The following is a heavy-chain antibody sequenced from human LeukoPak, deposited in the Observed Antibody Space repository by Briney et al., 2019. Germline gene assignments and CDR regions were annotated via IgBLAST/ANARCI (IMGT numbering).Heavy chain of an antibody. V-gene: IGHV3-33*01. CDR3: ARDGRVLRFLEWLPSWFDP. CDR2: IWYDGSNK. D-gene: IGHD3-3*01. CDR1: GFTFSSYV. J-gene: IGHJ5*02. Sequence: GWSLRFSCAASGFTFSSYVVHWVRQAPGKGLEGVAVIWYDGSNKYYADSVKGRFTISRDNSKNTLYLQMNSLRAEDTAVYYCARDGRVLRFLEWLPSWFDPWGQGTLVTVSS.